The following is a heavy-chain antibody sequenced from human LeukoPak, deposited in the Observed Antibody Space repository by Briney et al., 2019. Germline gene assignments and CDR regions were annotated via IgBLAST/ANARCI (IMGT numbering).Heavy chain of an antibody. Sequence: GGSLTLSCTASGFTFRSYAMSWARRPPGGGGGGGTAISGSGGSTYYALSVRGRFTISRDNSKNTVYLKMNSVRAADTAVYYCAKPGGGPNDDGGQGNRVTVSS. D-gene: IGHD1-26*01. J-gene: IGHJ4*02. CDR2: ISGSGGST. CDR1: GFTFRSYA. V-gene: IGHV3-23*01. CDR3: AKPGGGPNDD.